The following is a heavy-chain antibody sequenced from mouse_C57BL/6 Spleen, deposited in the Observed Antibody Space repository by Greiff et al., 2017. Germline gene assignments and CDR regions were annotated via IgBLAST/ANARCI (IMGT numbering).Heavy chain of an antibody. CDR3: AREGRYGNYGAWFAY. D-gene: IGHD2-1*01. CDR1: GFTFSSYA. V-gene: IGHV5-4*01. J-gene: IGHJ3*01. CDR2: ISDGGSYT. Sequence: EVNVVESGGGLVKPGGSLKLSCAASGFTFSSYAMSWVRQTPEKRLEWVATISDGGSYTYYPDNVKGRFTITRDNAKNNLYLQMSHLKSEDTAMYYCAREGRYGNYGAWFAYWGQGTLGTVSA.